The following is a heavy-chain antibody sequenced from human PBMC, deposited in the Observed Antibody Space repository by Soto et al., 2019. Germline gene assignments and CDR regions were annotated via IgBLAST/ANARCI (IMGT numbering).Heavy chain of an antibody. CDR3: AKDRWGDFGDLNLPGY. V-gene: IGHV3-30*18. D-gene: IGHD4-17*01. CDR1: GFTFSSFG. Sequence: QVLLVESGGGVVQPGRSLRLSCAVSGFTFSSFGMHWVRQAPGKGLEWVAVISDDGSSKHYADSLKGRLTISRDNSNNTLYLQMDSLGPEDTAVYYCAKDRWGDFGDLNLPGYWGQGTLVTVSS. J-gene: IGHJ4*02. CDR2: ISDDGSSK.